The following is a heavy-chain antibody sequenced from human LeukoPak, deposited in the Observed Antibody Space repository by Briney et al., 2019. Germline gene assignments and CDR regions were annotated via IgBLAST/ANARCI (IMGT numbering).Heavy chain of an antibody. CDR3: ARHMTPLRVRGVHHCDY. V-gene: IGHV4-59*08. CDR2: IYYSGST. J-gene: IGHJ4*02. CDR1: GGSISSYY. D-gene: IGHD3-10*01. Sequence: KTSETLSLTCTVSGGSISSYYWSWIRQPPGKGLEWIGYIYYSGSTNYNPSLKSRVTISVDTSKNQFSLKLSSVTAADTAVYYCARHMTPLRVRGVHHCDYWGQGTLVTVSS.